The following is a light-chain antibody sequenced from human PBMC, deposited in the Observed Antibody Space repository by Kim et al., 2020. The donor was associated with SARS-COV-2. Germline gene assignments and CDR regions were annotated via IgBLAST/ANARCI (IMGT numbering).Light chain of an antibody. CDR2: GAS. CDR3: QQYGGFPIT. CDR1: QDIRKD. J-gene: IGKJ5*01. V-gene: IGKV1-33*01. Sequence: AAVGDRINITCQASQDIRKDLNWVQQKPGKAPKVLIYGASDLQVGVPSRFSGSGSGTRFVFTISSRQPEDSATNYCQQYGGFPITFGQGTRLEIK.